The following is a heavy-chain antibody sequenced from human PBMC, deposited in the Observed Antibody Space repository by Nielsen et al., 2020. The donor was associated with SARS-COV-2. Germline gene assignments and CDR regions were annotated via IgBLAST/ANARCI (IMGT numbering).Heavy chain of an antibody. J-gene: IGHJ5*02. Sequence: SETLSLTCAVYGGSFSGYYWSWIRQPPGKGLEWIGESNHSGSTNYSPSLKKRVTISVDTSKNQFSLKLSSVTAADTAVYYCARGPSSGWYARWFDPWGQGTLVTVSS. V-gene: IGHV4-34*01. CDR2: SNHSGST. CDR1: GGSFSGYY. D-gene: IGHD6-19*01. CDR3: ARGPSSGWYARWFDP.